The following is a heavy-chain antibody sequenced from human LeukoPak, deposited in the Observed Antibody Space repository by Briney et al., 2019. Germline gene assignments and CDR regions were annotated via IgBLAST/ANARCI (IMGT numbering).Heavy chain of an antibody. D-gene: IGHD3-16*02. CDR1: GGSISSYY. CDR2: IYYSGST. J-gene: IGHJ5*02. V-gene: IGHV4-59*13. Sequence: SETVSLTCTVSGGSISSYYWSWIREPPGKGLVWIGYIYYSGSTNYNPSLKSRVTISVHTYLHQFSLNANSEPAAGAAGCILSCEGGTWFCNLCYPGGRENLVTVSS. CDR3: SCEGGTWFCNLCYP.